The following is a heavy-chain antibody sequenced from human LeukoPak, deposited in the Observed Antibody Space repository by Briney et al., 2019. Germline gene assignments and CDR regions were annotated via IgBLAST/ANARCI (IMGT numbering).Heavy chain of an antibody. J-gene: IGHJ4*02. CDR3: ARGHYYGSGSYYID. CDR2: MNPNSGNT. Sequence: ASVKVSCKASGYTFTSYYMHWVRQATGQGLEWMGWMNPNSGNTGYAQKFQGRVTMTRNTSISTAYMELSSLRSEDTAVYYCARGHYYGSGSYYIDWGQGTLVTVSS. D-gene: IGHD3-10*01. CDR1: GYTFTSYY. V-gene: IGHV1-8*02.